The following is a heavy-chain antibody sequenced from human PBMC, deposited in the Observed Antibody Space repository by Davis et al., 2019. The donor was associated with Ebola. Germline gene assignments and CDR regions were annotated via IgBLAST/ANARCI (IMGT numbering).Heavy chain of an antibody. D-gene: IGHD1-26*01. Sequence: PGGSLRLSCAASGFTFSSYSMNWVRQAPGKGLEWVSSISSSSSYIYYADSVKGRFTISRDNAKNSLYLQMNSLRAEDTAVYYCASLVGATGGVYFDYWGQGTLVTVSS. CDR2: ISSSSSYI. V-gene: IGHV3-21*01. J-gene: IGHJ4*02. CDR1: GFTFSSYS. CDR3: ASLVGATGGVYFDY.